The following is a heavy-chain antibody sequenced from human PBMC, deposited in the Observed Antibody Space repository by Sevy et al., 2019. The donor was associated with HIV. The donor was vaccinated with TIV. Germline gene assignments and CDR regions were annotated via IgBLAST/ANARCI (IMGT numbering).Heavy chain of an antibody. CDR2: IRGSRSGGGT. Sequence: GGSLRLSCAASGVTVSNSAMSWVRQAPGKGLEWVSGIRGSRSGGGTYYADSVKGRFTISRDNSKNTLYLLMNSLRAEDTAVYYCAKDTPYPGFYYFDSWGLGTLVTVSS. CDR1: GVTVSNSA. D-gene: IGHD2-15*01. V-gene: IGHV3-23*01. J-gene: IGHJ4*02. CDR3: AKDTPYPGFYYFDS.